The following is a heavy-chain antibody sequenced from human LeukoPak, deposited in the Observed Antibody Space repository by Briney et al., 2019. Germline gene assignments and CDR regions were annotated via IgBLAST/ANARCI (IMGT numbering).Heavy chain of an antibody. CDR2: VSSSGDTT. CDR1: GFTFSSYA. D-gene: IGHD3-22*01. V-gene: IGHV3-23*01. CDR3: AKAGDGSYYDSRGYYFDF. Sequence: PGGSLRLSCAASGFTFSSYAMSWVRQAPGKGLEWVSAVSSSGDTTYYADSVKGRFTISRDNSKNTMFLQMNSLRAVDTAVYFCAKAGDGSYYDSRGYYFDFWGRGTLVTVSS. J-gene: IGHJ4*02.